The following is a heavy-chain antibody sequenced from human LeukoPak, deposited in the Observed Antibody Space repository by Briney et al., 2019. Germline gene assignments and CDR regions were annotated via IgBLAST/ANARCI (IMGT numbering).Heavy chain of an antibody. CDR3: ASRTPAWYFDQ. CDR2: MHTSGSA. J-gene: IGHJ4*02. V-gene: IGHV4-4*07. CDR1: GGSISPYH. Sequence: SETLTLTCTVSGGSISPYHWTWIRQPAGKGLEWIGRMHTSGSANYNPSLKSRVSISVDRSKNQFSLKLTSVTAADTAVYYCASRTPAWYFDQLGQGSLVTVSS.